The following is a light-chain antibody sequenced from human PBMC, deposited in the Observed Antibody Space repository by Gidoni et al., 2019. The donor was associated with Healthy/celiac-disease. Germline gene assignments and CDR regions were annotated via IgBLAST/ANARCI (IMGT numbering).Light chain of an antibody. CDR3: QQYNNWPL. V-gene: IGKV3-15*01. J-gene: IGKJ4*01. CDR1: QSVSSN. Sequence: EIVMTQSPATLSGSQGKRATLSCSASQSVSSNLAWYKQKPGQAPRLLIYGASTRATGIPARFSGSGSGTEFTLTISSLQSEDFAVYYCQQYNNWPLFGGGTKVEIK. CDR2: GAS.